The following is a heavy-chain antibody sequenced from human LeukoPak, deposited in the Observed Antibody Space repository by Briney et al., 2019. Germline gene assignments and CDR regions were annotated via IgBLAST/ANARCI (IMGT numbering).Heavy chain of an antibody. J-gene: IGHJ4*02. Sequence: SETLSLTCTVSGGSISSYYWSWIRQPPGKGLEWIGYIYYSGSTNYNPSLKSRVTISVDTSKNQFSLKLGSVTAADTAMYYCARYTDYGGNSRIVDYWGQGTLVTVSS. CDR1: GGSISSYY. D-gene: IGHD4-23*01. CDR3: ARYTDYGGNSRIVDY. V-gene: IGHV4-59*01. CDR2: IYYSGST.